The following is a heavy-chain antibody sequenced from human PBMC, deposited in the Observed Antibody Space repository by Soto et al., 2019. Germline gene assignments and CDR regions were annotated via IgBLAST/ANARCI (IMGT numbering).Heavy chain of an antibody. Sequence: QLQLQESGPGLVKPSETLSLTCTVSGGSISSSSYFWGWIRQPPGKGQEWIGSIYYSGSTYYNPSVKSRVTISVDTSKNQFSLKLSSVTAADTAVYYCARHDWNGVDYWGQGTLVTVSS. CDR3: ARHDWNGVDY. J-gene: IGHJ4*02. V-gene: IGHV4-39*01. CDR2: IYYSGST. CDR1: GGSISSSSYF. D-gene: IGHD1-1*01.